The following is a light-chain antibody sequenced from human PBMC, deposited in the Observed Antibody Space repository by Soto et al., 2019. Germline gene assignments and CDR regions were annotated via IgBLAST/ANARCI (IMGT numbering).Light chain of an antibody. J-gene: IGLJ1*01. Sequence: ALTQPASVSGSPGQSITISCTGTSSDVGGYNYVSWYQQHPGKAPKLMIYDVSNRPSGVSNRFSGSKSGNTASLTISGLQAEDEAGYYCSSYTSSSTLYVFGTGTKVTVL. CDR3: SSYTSSSTLYV. V-gene: IGLV2-14*01. CDR1: SSDVGGYNY. CDR2: DVS.